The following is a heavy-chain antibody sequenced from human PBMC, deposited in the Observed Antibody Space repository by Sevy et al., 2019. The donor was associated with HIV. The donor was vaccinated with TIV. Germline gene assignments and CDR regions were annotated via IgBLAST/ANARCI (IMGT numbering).Heavy chain of an antibody. D-gene: IGHD2-2*02. V-gene: IGHV3-7*04. J-gene: IGHJ4*02. CDR3: VRAIQSEGSF. Sequence: GGSLRLSCAASGFSLETYWMNWVRQAPGKPLEWVANIKEDDTVKYYVDSVKGRFTIFLDNARNLVYLIMNNLRVEDTALYYCVRAIQSEGSFWGQGTLVTVSS. CDR1: GFSLETYW. CDR2: IKEDDTVK.